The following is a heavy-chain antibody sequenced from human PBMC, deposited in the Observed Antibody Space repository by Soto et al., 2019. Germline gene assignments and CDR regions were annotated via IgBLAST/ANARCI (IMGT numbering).Heavy chain of an antibody. V-gene: IGHV1-46*03. CDR2: IDPDNGRT. Sequence: QVLFEHSGAEVRRPGASVKISCQASGYPFSNYHMHWVRQAPGQGLEWMGMIDPDNGRTKYAKSLQGRVTMTRDTSTDSVYMNRRALESEDSAIYFCPRMSRSFDYWGQGSHVTVSS. CDR1: GYPFSNYH. CDR3: PRMSRSFDY. J-gene: IGHJ4*02.